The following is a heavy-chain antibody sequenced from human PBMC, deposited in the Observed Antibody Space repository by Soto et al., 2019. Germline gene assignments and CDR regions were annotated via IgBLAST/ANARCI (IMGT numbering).Heavy chain of an antibody. CDR2: INPILSMS. D-gene: IGHD3-10*01. V-gene: IGHV1-69*02. J-gene: IGHJ4*02. CDR1: GDTFTFYS. Sequence: QVQLVQSGAEVKRPGSSVKVSCKASGDTFTFYSINWVRQAPGLGLEWMGRINPILSMSNYAQRFQGRVTMTADKSTSTAYMELSSLSSEDTAIYYCARSYGSGYRAFDYWGQGALVTVSS. CDR3: ARSYGSGYRAFDY.